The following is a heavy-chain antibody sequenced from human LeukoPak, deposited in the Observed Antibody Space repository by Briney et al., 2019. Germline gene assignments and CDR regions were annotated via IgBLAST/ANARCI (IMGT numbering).Heavy chain of an antibody. CDR1: GGSFSGYY. V-gene: IGHV4-34*01. CDR3: ASRVGATNDY. Sequence: SETLSLTCAVYGGSFSGYYWSWIRQPPGKGLEWIGEINHSGSTNYNPSLKSRVTISVDTSKNQFSLKLGSVTAADTAVYYCASRVGATNDYWGQGTLVTVSS. D-gene: IGHD1-26*01. CDR2: INHSGST. J-gene: IGHJ4*02.